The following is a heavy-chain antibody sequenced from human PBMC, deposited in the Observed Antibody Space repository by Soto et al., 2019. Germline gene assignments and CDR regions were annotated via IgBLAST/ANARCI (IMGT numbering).Heavy chain of an antibody. Sequence: GSLRLSCAASRFTFSSYAMSWVRQAPGKGLEWVSSISDSGDNTDSADSVRGRFIVSRDNSKATVYLQMNSLRADDTAVYYCVKGSLSAVASLGYWGQGTLVTVSS. CDR1: RFTFSSYA. D-gene: IGHD5-12*01. J-gene: IGHJ4*02. V-gene: IGHV3-23*01. CDR3: VKGSLSAVASLGY. CDR2: ISDSGDNT.